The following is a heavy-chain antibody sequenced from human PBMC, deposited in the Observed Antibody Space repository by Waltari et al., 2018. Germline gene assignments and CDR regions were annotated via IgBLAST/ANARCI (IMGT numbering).Heavy chain of an antibody. CDR1: GGTFSSYT. J-gene: IGHJ6*03. V-gene: IGHV1-69*02. CDR3: ARGPRGSYYYYYYYMDV. D-gene: IGHD1-26*01. CDR2: IIPILGIA. Sequence: QVQLVQSGAEVKKPGSSVKVSCKASGGTFSSYTISWVRQAPGQGLEWMGRIIPILGIANYAQKFQGRVTITADKSTSTAYMELSSLRSEDTAVYYCARGPRGSYYYYYYYMDVWGKGTTVTVSS.